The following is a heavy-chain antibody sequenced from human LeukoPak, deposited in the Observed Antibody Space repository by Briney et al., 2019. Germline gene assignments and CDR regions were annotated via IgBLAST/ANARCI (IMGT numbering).Heavy chain of an antibody. CDR3: ARSGHRGYSYCLFDY. Sequence: SETLSLTCTVSGGSISSYYWSWIRQPPGKGLEWIGYIYYSGSTNYNPSLKSRLTISVGTYKNQFSLKVSSVSAADTGVYYCARSGHRGYSYCLFDYGGQGTLVTVPS. D-gene: IGHD5-18*01. CDR2: IYYSGST. J-gene: IGHJ4*02. CDR1: GGSISSYY. V-gene: IGHV4-59*01.